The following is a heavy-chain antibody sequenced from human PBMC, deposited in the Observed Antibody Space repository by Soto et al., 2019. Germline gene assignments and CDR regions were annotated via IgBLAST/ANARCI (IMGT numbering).Heavy chain of an antibody. CDR3: ARGVYDFWSGHPKGLDY. J-gene: IGHJ4*02. V-gene: IGHV3-73*02. Sequence: EVQLVESGGGLVQPGGSLKLSCAASGFTFSGSAMHWVRQASGKGLEWVGRIRNKATNYATAYAVSVKGRFTISRDDSRNTAYLQMNSLKTEDTAVYYCARGVYDFWSGHPKGLDYWGQGTVVTVSS. CDR1: GFTFSGSA. CDR2: IRNKATNYAT. D-gene: IGHD3-3*01.